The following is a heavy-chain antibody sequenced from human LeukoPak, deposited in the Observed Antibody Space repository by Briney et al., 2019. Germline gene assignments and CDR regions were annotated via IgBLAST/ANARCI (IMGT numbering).Heavy chain of an antibody. D-gene: IGHD2-2*01. J-gene: IGHJ6*03. CDR1: GYSFTSYW. CDR3: ALGPRFAWYQQADYYMDV. Sequence: GESLQISCKGSGYSFTSYWIGWVRQMPGKGLEWMGIIYPGDSDTRYSPSFQGQVTISADKSISTAYLQWSSLKASDTAMYYCALGPRFAWYQQADYYMDVWSKGTTVTVSS. V-gene: IGHV5-51*01. CDR2: IYPGDSDT.